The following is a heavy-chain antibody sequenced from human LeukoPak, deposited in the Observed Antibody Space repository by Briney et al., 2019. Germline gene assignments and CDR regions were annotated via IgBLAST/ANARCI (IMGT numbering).Heavy chain of an antibody. D-gene: IGHD2-15*01. J-gene: IGHJ4*02. CDR1: GFTFSSYS. CDR2: ISSSSSYI. V-gene: IGHV3-21*01. CDR3: ARGGGYCSGGSCYQYYFDY. Sequence: GGSLRLSCAASGFTFSSYSMNWVRQAPGKGLEWVSSISSSSSYIYFADSVKGRFTISRDNAKNSLYLQMNSLRAEDTAVYYYARGGGYCSGGSCYQYYFDYWGQGTLVTVSS.